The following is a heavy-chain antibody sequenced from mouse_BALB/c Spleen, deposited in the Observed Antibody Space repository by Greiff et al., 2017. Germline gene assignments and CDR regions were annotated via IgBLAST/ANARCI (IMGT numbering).Heavy chain of an antibody. CDR3: TRSVYVDY. J-gene: IGHJ2*01. Sequence: QVQVKESGADLVKPGASVKLSCKASGYTFTSYYMYWVKQRPGQGLEWIGEINPSNGGTNFNEKFKSKATLTVDKSSSTAYMQLSSLTSEDSAVYYCTRSVYVDYWGQGTTLTVSS. D-gene: IGHD2-3*01. V-gene: IGHV1S81*02. CDR1: GYTFTSYY. CDR2: INPSNGGT.